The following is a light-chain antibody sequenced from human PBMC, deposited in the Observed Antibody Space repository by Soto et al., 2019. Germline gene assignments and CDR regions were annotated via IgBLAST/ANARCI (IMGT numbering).Light chain of an antibody. CDR2: GAS. V-gene: IGKV3-20*01. CDR1: QSISSSY. J-gene: IGKJ1*01. CDR3: QQYGSSHSWT. Sequence: EIVLTQSPGTLSLSPGERATLSCRASQSISSSYLAWYQQRPGQAPRLLIYGASSRATGIADRFSGSGSGTDFTLTISRLEPEDFAVYYCQQYGSSHSWTFGQGTKVEIK.